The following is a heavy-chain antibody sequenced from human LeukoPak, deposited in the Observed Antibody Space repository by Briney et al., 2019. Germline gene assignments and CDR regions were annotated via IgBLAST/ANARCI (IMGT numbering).Heavy chain of an antibody. Sequence: GGSLRLSCAASGFTFSSYSMNWVRQAPGKGLEWVSSISSSSSYIYYADSVKGRFTISRDNAKNSLYLQMNSLRAEDTAVYYCARDGSGGSYGDYWGQGTLVTVSS. CDR3: ARDGSGGSYGDY. J-gene: IGHJ4*02. CDR2: ISSSSSYI. D-gene: IGHD1-26*01. CDR1: GFTFSSYS. V-gene: IGHV3-21*01.